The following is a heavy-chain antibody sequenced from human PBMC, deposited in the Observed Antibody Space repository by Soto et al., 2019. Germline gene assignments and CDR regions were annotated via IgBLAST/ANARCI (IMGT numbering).Heavy chain of an antibody. J-gene: IGHJ3*01. CDR2: IKNKADNYAT. D-gene: IGHD5-12*01. V-gene: IGHV3-73*01. Sequence: PGGSLRLYCAASGFTFSASALHWVRQASGKGLEWVGHIKNKADNYATTYGASMKGRVTVSRDDSKNTAYLQMNSLTTEDTAVYYCVRRGGLLAEAFDVWGQGIMVTVSS. CDR3: VRRGGLLAEAFDV. CDR1: GFTFSASA.